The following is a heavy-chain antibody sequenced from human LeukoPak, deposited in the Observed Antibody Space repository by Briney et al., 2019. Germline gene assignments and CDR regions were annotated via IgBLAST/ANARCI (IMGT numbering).Heavy chain of an antibody. CDR3: ARLTVTRSVGIDY. V-gene: IGHV3-7*01. D-gene: IGHD4-17*01. CDR2: IKQDGSEK. J-gene: IGHJ4*02. CDR1: GFTFSSYW. Sequence: GGSLRLSCAASGFTFSSYWMSWVRQAPGKGLEWVANIKQDGSEKYYVDSVKGRFTISRDNAKSSLYLQMNSLRAEDTAVYYCARLTVTRSVGIDYWGQGTLVTVSS.